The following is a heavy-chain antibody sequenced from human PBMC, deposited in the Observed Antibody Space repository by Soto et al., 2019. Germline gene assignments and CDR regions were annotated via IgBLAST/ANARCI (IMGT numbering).Heavy chain of an antibody. V-gene: IGHV3-23*01. Sequence: GGPLRLSCAASGFTFSSYAMSWVRQAPGKGLEWVSAISGSGGSTYYADSVKGRFTISRDNSKNTLYLQMNSLRAEDTAVYYCGCYYDMYYFDYWGQGTLVTVSS. D-gene: IGHD3-22*01. J-gene: IGHJ4*02. CDR3: GCYYDMYYFDY. CDR2: ISGSGGST. CDR1: GFTFSSYA.